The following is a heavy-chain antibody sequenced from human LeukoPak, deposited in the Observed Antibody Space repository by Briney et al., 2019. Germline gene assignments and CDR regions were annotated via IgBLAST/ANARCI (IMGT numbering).Heavy chain of an antibody. CDR3: ARGYCSGGSCYSRGSYYHGMGV. Sequence: GGSLRLSCAASGFTVSSNYMSWVRQAPGKGLEWVSVIYSGGSTYYADSVKGRFTISRDNSKNTLYLQMNSLRAEDTAVYYCARGYCSGGSCYSRGSYYHGMGVWGQGTTVTVSS. D-gene: IGHD2-15*01. CDR2: IYSGGST. CDR1: GFTVSSNY. J-gene: IGHJ6*02. V-gene: IGHV3-66*01.